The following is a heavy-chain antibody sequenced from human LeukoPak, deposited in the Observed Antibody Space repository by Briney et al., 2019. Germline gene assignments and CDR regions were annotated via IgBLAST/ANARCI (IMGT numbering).Heavy chain of an antibody. CDR3: ARGVDSGYDIYFDY. D-gene: IGHD5-12*01. J-gene: IGHJ4*02. CDR2: ISISSSYT. V-gene: IGHV3-11*06. Sequence: GGSLRLSCAASGFTFSDYYMSWIRQAPGKGLEWVSYISISSSYTNYAYSVKGRFTISRENAKNSLYLQMNSLRAEDTAVSYCARGVDSGYDIYFDYWGQGTLVPVSS. CDR1: GFTFSDYY.